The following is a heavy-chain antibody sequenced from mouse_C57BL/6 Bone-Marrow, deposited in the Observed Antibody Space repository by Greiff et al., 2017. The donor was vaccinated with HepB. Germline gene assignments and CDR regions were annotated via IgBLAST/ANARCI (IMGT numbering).Heavy chain of an antibody. Sequence: EVQLVESGGGLVKPGGSLKLSCAASGFTFSSYAMSWVRQTPEKRLEWVATISDGGSYTYYPDNVKGRFTISRNNAKNNLYLKMRHLKSEDTAMYYCARDRNYYGSSFYWYFDVWGTGTTVTVSS. CDR3: ARDRNYYGSSFYWYFDV. V-gene: IGHV5-4*01. CDR1: GFTFSSYA. D-gene: IGHD1-1*01. J-gene: IGHJ1*03. CDR2: ISDGGSYT.